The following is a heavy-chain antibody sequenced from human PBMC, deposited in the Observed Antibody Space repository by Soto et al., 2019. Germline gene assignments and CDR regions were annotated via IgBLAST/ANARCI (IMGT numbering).Heavy chain of an antibody. Sequence: ASVKVSCKTSGYTFTSYAMHWVRQAPGQRLEWMGWINAVNGNTKYSQKFQGRVTITRDTSASTAYMELSSLRSEDTAVYYCARDRTIFGVVIMGMDVWGQGTTVTVSS. CDR2: INAVNGNT. CDR1: GYTFTSYA. V-gene: IGHV1-3*01. D-gene: IGHD3-3*01. CDR3: ARDRTIFGVVIMGMDV. J-gene: IGHJ6*02.